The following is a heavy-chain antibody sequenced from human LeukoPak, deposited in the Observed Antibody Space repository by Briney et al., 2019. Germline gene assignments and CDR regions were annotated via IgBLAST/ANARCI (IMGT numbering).Heavy chain of an antibody. CDR1: GFTFSGYP. J-gene: IGHJ4*02. Sequence: PGGSLRLSCSASGFTFSGYPMHWVRQAPGKGLEWVAVIWYDGSNKYYADSVKGRFTISRDNSKNTLYLQMNSLRAEDTAVYYCARDFYGGNHFDYWGQGTLVTVSS. CDR3: ARDFYGGNHFDY. CDR2: IWYDGSNK. V-gene: IGHV3-33*08. D-gene: IGHD4-23*01.